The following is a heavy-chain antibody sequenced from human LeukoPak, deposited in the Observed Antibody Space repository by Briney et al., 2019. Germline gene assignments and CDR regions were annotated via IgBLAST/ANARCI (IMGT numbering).Heavy chain of an antibody. CDR1: GFTFSSYG. V-gene: IGHV3-30*18. D-gene: IGHD6-13*01. CDR3: AKDGRIAAAGTRGRQPFDY. J-gene: IGHJ4*02. CDR2: ISYDGSNK. Sequence: GGSLRLSCAASGFTFSSYGMHWVRQAPGKGLEWVAVISYDGSNKYYADSVKGRFTISRDNSKNTLYLQMNSLRAEDTAMYYCAKDGRIAAAGTRGRQPFDYWGQGTLVTVSS.